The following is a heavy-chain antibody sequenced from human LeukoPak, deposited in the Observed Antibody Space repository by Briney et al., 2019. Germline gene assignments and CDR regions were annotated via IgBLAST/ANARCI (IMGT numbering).Heavy chain of an antibody. D-gene: IGHD1-26*01. J-gene: IGHJ4*02. CDR2: ISSSSSYI. CDR3: ASAEWELHLDY. Sequence: GGSLRLSCAASGFTFSSYSMNWVRQAPGKGLEWVSSISSSSSYIYYADSVKGRFTISRDNAKNSLYLQMNSLRAEDTAAYYCASAEWELHLDYWGQGTLVTVSS. CDR1: GFTFSSYS. V-gene: IGHV3-21*01.